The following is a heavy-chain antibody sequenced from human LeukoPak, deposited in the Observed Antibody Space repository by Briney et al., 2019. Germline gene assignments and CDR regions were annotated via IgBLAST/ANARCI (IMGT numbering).Heavy chain of an antibody. D-gene: IGHD3-16*01. CDR2: TYYRYKWYN. CDR1: GDSVSSNSAA. CDR3: ARAFWGNTPDY. V-gene: IGHV6-1*01. Sequence: SQTLSLTCAISGDSVSSNSAAWNWLRQSPSRGLEWLGRTYYRYKWYNDYAVSVKSLITINPDTSKNQFSLQLNSVTAADTAVYYCARAFWGNTPDYWGQGTLVTVSS. J-gene: IGHJ4*02.